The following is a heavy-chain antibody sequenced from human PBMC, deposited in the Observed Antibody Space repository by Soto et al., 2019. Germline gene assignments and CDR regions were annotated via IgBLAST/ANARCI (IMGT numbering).Heavy chain of an antibody. D-gene: IGHD6-13*01. J-gene: IGHJ5*02. V-gene: IGHV1-8*02. Sequence: GASVKVSCKASGYTFINFDISLLLHATGQGLEWMGWMNPGSGKTGYANKFQGRVTMTRDASTGTAHLELSSLTSEDTAVYYCARMASAGTLNWFDPWGQGTLVTVSS. CDR2: MNPGSGKT. CDR3: ARMASAGTLNWFDP. CDR1: GYTFINFD.